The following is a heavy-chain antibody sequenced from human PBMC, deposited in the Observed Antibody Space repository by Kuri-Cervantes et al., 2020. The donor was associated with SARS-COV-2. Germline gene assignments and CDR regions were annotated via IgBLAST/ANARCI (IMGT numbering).Heavy chain of an antibody. V-gene: IGHV3-21*01. D-gene: IGHD2-15*01. CDR1: GFTFSSYS. Sequence: GGSLRLSCAASGFTFSSYSMNWVRQAPGKGLEWVSSISSSSSYIYYADSVKGQFTISRDNAKNSLYLQMNSLRAEDTAVYYCARDPPSPYCSGGSCRTDVWGQGTTVTVSS. J-gene: IGHJ6*02. CDR3: ARDPPSPYCSGGSCRTDV. CDR2: ISSSSSYI.